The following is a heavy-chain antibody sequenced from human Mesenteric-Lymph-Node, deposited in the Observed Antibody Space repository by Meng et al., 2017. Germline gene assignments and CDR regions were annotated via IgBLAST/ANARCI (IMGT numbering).Heavy chain of an antibody. V-gene: IGHV3-48*03. CDR1: GFTFSSYE. CDR3: AREGGTYYYGSGLYYFDY. J-gene: IGHJ4*02. D-gene: IGHD3-10*01. Sequence: GESLKISCAASGFTFSSYEMNWVRQAPGKGLEWVSYISSSGSTIYYEDSVKGRFIISRDNAKNSLYLQMSSLKAEDTAVYYCAREGGTYYYGSGLYYFDYWGQGTLVTVSS. CDR2: ISSSGSTI.